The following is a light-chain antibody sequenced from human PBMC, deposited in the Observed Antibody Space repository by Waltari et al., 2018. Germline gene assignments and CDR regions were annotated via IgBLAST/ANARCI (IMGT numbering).Light chain of an antibody. V-gene: IGKV1-5*01. Sequence: DIQMTQSPSTLSASVGDRVTITCRVSQSISSWLAWYQQKPGKAPKLLIYDASSLESGVPSRFSGSGSWTEFTLTISSLQPDDFATYYCQQYNSYSHTFGQGTKLEIK. CDR1: QSISSW. J-gene: IGKJ2*01. CDR2: DAS. CDR3: QQYNSYSHT.